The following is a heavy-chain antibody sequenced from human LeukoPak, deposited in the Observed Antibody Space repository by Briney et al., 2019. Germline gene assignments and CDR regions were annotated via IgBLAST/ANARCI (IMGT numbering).Heavy chain of an antibody. CDR1: GFTVSSNY. V-gene: IGHV3-53*01. CDR2: IYSGGST. CDR3: ARIGGGRDYYGSGSYDYYYYYMDV. D-gene: IGHD3-10*01. Sequence: PGGSLRLSCAASGFTVSSNYMSWVRQAPGKELEWVSVIYSGGSTYYADSVKGRFTISRDNSKNTLYLQMNSLRAEDTAVYYCARIGGGRDYYGSGSYDYYYYYMDVWGKGTTVTISS. J-gene: IGHJ6*03.